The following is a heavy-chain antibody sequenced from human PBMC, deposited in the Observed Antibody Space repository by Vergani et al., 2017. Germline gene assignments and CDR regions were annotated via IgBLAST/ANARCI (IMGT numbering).Heavy chain of an antibody. CDR1: GGSISSSSYY. CDR2: IYYSGST. CDR3: ARGRVITFSWFDP. V-gene: IGHV4-39*01. J-gene: IGHJ5*02. Sequence: QLQLQESGPGLVKPSETLSLTCTVSGGSISSSSYYWGWIRQPPGKGLEWIGSIYYSGSTYYNPSLKSRVTISVDTSKNQFSLKLSSVTAADTAVYYCARGRVITFSWFDPWGQGTLVTVSS. D-gene: IGHD2-21*01.